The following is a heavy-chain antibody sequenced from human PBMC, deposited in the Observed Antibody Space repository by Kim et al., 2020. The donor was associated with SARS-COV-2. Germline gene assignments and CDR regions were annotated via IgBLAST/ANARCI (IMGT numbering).Heavy chain of an antibody. Sequence: SETLSLTCAVYGGSFSGYYWSWIRQPPGKGLEWIGEINHSGSTNYNPSLKSRVTISVDTSKNQFSLKLSSVTAADTAVYYCARGPCSGGSCYRSDAFDIWGQGTMVTVSS. V-gene: IGHV4-34*01. J-gene: IGHJ3*02. CDR3: ARGPCSGGSCYRSDAFDI. CDR1: GGSFSGYY. CDR2: INHSGST. D-gene: IGHD2-15*01.